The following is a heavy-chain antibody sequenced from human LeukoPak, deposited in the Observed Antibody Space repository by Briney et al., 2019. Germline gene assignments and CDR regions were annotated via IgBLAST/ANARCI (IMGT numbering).Heavy chain of an antibody. J-gene: IGHJ6*02. CDR1: GFTFSSYG. D-gene: IGHD2-2*01. V-gene: IGHV3-30*03. Sequence: GRSLRLSCAASGFTFSSYGMHWVRQAPGKGLEWVAVISYDGSNKYYADSVKGRFTISRDNSKNTLYLQMNSLRAEDTAVYYCARNVPSHCSSTSCYQGIDYYYGMDVWGQGITVTVSS. CDR3: ARNVPSHCSSTSCYQGIDYYYGMDV. CDR2: ISYDGSNK.